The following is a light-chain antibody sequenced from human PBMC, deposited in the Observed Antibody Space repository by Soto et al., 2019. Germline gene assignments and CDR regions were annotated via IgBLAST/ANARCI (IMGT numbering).Light chain of an antibody. J-gene: IGKJ1*01. CDR2: AAS. CDR1: QTIRTN. V-gene: IGKV1-39*01. Sequence: IQMTQSPSSLSATVGDSVTITCRASQTIRTNLNWYQQKSAQAPKLLIYAASNLRNGVPSRFSGSGSGTHFTLTITSLQPEDFATYYCQQGYNTPWTFGPGTTVGI. CDR3: QQGYNTPWT.